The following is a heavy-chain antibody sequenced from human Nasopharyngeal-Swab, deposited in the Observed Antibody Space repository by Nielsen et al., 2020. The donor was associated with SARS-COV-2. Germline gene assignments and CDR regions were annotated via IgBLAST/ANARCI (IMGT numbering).Heavy chain of an antibody. CDR1: GGSISSSSYY. CDR3: ARGLGYYYGSGSYVLDY. CDR2: IYYSGST. V-gene: IGHV4-39*01. Sequence: SETLSLTCAVYGGSISSSSYYWGWIRQPPGKGLEWIGSIYYSGSTYYNPSLKSRVTISVGTSKNQFSLKLSSVTAADTAVYYCARGLGYYYGSGSYVLDYWGQGTLVTVSS. J-gene: IGHJ4*02. D-gene: IGHD3-10*01.